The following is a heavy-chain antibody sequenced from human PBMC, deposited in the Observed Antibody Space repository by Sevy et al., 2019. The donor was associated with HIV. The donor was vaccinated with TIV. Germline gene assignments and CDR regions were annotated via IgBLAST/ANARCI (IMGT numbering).Heavy chain of an antibody. CDR1: GFTFSSYS. J-gene: IGHJ4*02. V-gene: IGHV3-21*01. Sequence: GGSLRLSCAASGFTFSSYSMNWVRQAPGKGLEWVSSISSSSDYVFHADSVKSRFTISRDNAKNSLYLQMNSLRAEDTAVYYCARWDADRRWYFDYWGQGTLVTVSS. CDR3: ARWDADRRWYFDY. CDR2: ISSSSDYV. D-gene: IGHD1-26*01.